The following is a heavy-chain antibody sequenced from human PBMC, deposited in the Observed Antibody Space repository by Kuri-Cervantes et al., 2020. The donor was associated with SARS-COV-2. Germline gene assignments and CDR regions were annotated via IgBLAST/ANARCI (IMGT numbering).Heavy chain of an antibody. V-gene: IGHV3-30*18. J-gene: IGHJ4*02. CDR3: AKDRVGVQDF. Sequence: GGSLRLSCAASGFNFSRTDMHWVRQAPGKGLGWVAVISHDGKNKKCIASGKGRFTISRDNSQNTLYLHMKSLRNEDTAMYYCAKDRVGVQDFWGQGTLVTVSS. CDR2: ISHDGKNK. D-gene: IGHD2-21*01. CDR1: GFNFSRTD.